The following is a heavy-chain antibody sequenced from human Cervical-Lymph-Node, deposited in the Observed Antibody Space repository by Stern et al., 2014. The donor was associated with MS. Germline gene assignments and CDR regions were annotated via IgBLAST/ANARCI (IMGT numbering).Heavy chain of an antibody. Sequence: VQLVESGPEVRKPGASVKVSCKTSGYTFSTYVVFWVRQAPGQGLEWLGSISTHNGDTNYAQIRKGRVTMTTDSSTNTAYMELRSLRSDDTAVYYCATMTIIGFGPWGQGTLVTVSS. CDR3: ATMTIIGFGP. D-gene: IGHD3-22*01. V-gene: IGHV1-18*01. CDR1: GYTFSTYV. CDR2: ISTHNGDT. J-gene: IGHJ1*01.